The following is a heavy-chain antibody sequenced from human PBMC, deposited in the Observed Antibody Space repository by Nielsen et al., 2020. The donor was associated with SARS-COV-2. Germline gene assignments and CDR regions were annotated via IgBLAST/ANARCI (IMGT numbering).Heavy chain of an antibody. D-gene: IGHD6-6*01. CDR3: ARHVRGSSALFDY. J-gene: IGHJ4*02. Sequence: KVSCKGSGYSFTSYWISWVRQMPGKGLEWMGRIDPSDSYTNYSPSFQGHVTISADKSISTAYLQWSSLKASDTAMYYCARHVRGSSALFDYWGQGTLVTVSS. CDR2: IDPSDSYT. V-gene: IGHV5-10-1*01. CDR1: GYSFTSYW.